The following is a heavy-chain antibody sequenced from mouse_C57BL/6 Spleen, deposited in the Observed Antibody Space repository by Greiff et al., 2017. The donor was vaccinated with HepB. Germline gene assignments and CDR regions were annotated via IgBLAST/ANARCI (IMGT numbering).Heavy chain of an antibody. D-gene: IGHD4-1*01. J-gene: IGHJ2*01. V-gene: IGHV1-55*01. CDR3: ARWRGNWDEDFDY. CDR1: GYTFTSYW. CDR2: IYPGSGST. Sequence: QVQLQQPGAELVKPGASVKMSCKASGYTFTSYWITWVKQRPGQGLEWIGDIYPGSGSTNYNEKFKSKATLTVDTSSSTAYMQLSSLTSEDSAVYYCARWRGNWDEDFDYWGQGTTLTVSS.